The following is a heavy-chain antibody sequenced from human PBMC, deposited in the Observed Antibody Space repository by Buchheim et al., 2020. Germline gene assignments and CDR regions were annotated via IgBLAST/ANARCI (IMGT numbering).Heavy chain of an antibody. D-gene: IGHD3-10*01. CDR3: ARHYYGSGSYVWFDP. J-gene: IGHJ5*02. Sequence: QVQLQESGPGLVKPSETLSLTCTVSGGSISSYYWSWIRQPPGKGLEWIGYIYYSGSTNYNPSLKSRVTISVDTSKNQFSLKLSSVTAADTAVYYCARHYYGSGSYVWFDPWGQGTL. CDR1: GGSISSYY. CDR2: IYYSGST. V-gene: IGHV4-59*08.